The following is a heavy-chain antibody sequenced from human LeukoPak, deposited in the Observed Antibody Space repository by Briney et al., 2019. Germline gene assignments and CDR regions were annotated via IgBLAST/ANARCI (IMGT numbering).Heavy chain of an antibody. Sequence: GGSLRLSCAASGFTFSSYSMNWVRQAPGKGLEWVSSISSSSSYIYYADSVKGRFTISRDNAKNSLYLQMNSLRAEDTAVYYCARGYYEILTGYYRELDYWGQGTLVTVSS. CDR3: ARGYYEILTGYYRELDY. CDR1: GFTFSSYS. D-gene: IGHD3-9*01. V-gene: IGHV3-21*01. J-gene: IGHJ4*02. CDR2: ISSSSSYI.